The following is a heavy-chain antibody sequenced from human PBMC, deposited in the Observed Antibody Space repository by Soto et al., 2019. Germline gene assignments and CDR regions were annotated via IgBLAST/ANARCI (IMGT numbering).Heavy chain of an antibody. CDR1: GGSISSGGYH. J-gene: IGHJ6*02. CDR2: IYYSGST. CDR3: ARARYGSGPYYYYYYGMDV. Sequence: PSETLSLTCTVSGGSISSGGYHWSWIRQHPGKGLEWIGYIYYSGSTYYNPSLKSRVTISVDTSKNQFSLKLSSVTAADTAVYYCARARYGSGPYYYYYYGMDVWGQGTTVTVSS. D-gene: IGHD3-10*01. V-gene: IGHV4-31*03.